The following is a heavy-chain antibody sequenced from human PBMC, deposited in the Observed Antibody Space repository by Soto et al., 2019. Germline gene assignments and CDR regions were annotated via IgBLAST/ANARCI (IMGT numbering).Heavy chain of an antibody. J-gene: IGHJ5*02. CDR2: INHSGST. D-gene: IGHD5-18*01. CDR1: GGSFSGYY. Sequence: SETLSLTCAVYGGSFSGYYWSWIRQPPGKGLEWIGEINHSGSTNYNQSLKSRVTISVETSKNQFSRKLSSVTAADTAVYYCARGLGEVDTAMVGNWFDPWGQGTLVTVSS. V-gene: IGHV4-34*01. CDR3: ARGLGEVDTAMVGNWFDP.